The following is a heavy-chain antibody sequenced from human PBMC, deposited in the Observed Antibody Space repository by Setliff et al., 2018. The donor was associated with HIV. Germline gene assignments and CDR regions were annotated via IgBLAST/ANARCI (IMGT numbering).Heavy chain of an antibody. D-gene: IGHD3-22*01. J-gene: IGHJ4*02. CDR1: GFTFSSYA. CDR2: ISGSGGST. Sequence: QAGGSLRLSCAASGFTFSSYAMSWVRQAPGKGLEWVSAISGSGGSTYYADSVKGRFTISRDNSKNTLYLQMNSLRAEDTAVYYCARASYYYDSSGWVDYWGQGTLVTVSS. V-gene: IGHV3-23*01. CDR3: ARASYYYDSSGWVDY.